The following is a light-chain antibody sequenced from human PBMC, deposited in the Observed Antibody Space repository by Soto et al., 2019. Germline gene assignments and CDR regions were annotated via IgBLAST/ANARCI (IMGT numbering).Light chain of an antibody. V-gene: IGKV3-11*01. J-gene: IGKJ1*01. CDR3: HHRSYWTSWT. Sequence: EIVLTQSPATLSLSPGDRATLSCRASQSVISYLAWYQQKPGQAPRLLIYGASTRPTGIPARFSGSGSGTDVTLIISSVEPADYSVTYCHHRSYWTSWTFGQGTKVDIK. CDR1: QSVISY. CDR2: GAS.